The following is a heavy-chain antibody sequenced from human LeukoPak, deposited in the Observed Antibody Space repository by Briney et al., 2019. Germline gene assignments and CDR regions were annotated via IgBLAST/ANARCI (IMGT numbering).Heavy chain of an antibody. CDR3: AKDGQLWYIDY. J-gene: IGHJ4*02. Sequence: GGSLRLSCAASGFTFSSYGMHWVRQAPGKGLEWVAVISYDGSNKYYADSVKGRFTISRDNSKNTLYLQMNSLRAEDTAVYYCAKDGQLWYIDYWGQGTLVTVSS. CDR1: GFTFSSYG. CDR2: ISYDGSNK. D-gene: IGHD5-18*01. V-gene: IGHV3-30*18.